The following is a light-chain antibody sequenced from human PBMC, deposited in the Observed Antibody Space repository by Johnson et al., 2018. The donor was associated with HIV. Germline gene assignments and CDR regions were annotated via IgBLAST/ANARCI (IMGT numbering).Light chain of an antibody. Sequence: QAVLTQPPSVSAAPGQTVNISCSGNVSNIESYFVSWYQQLPGAAPTLLIYEDNKRPSGIPDLFSGSKSGATATLGITGLQTGDEADYYCGIWDASLSPLYVFGPGTTITVL. J-gene: IGLJ1*01. CDR3: GIWDASLSPLYV. V-gene: IGLV1-51*02. CDR2: EDN. CDR1: VSNIESYF.